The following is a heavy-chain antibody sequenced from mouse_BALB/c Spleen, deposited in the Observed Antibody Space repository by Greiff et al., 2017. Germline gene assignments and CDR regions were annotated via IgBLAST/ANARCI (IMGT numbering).Heavy chain of an antibody. V-gene: IGHV1-80*01. CDR2: IYPGDGDT. CDR3: ARVWSKAYWYFDV. Sequence: VKLQESGAELVRPGSSVKISCKASGYAFSSYWMNWVKQRPGQGLEWIGQIYPGDGDTNYNGKFKGKATLTADKSSSTAYMQLSSLTSEDSAVYFCARVWSKAYWYFDVWGAGTTVTVSS. J-gene: IGHJ1*01. CDR1: GYAFSSYW. D-gene: IGHD2-5*01.